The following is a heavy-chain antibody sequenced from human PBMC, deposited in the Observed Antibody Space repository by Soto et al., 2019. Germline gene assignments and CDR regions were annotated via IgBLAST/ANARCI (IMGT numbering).Heavy chain of an antibody. CDR2: IYSGGST. D-gene: IGHD6-6*01. V-gene: IGHV3-66*01. J-gene: IGHJ4*02. CDR3: ARGVYYSSSSLDY. CDR1: GFTVSSNY. Sequence: GGSLRLSCAASGFTVSSNYMSWVRQAPGKGLEWVSVIYSGGSTYYADSVKGRFTISRDNSKNTLYLQMNSLRAEDTAVYYCARGVYYSSSSLDYWGQETLVTVSS.